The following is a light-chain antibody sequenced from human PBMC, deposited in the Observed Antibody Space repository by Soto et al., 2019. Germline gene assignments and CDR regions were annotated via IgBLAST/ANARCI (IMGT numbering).Light chain of an antibody. CDR1: NSNFGAGYD. Sequence: QLVLTQPPSVSGAPGQRVTISCTGSNSNFGAGYDVHWYRQLPGTAPKLLIYGNSNRPSGVPDRFSGSKSGTSASLAITGLQAEDEGDYYCQSYDSSLSGWVFGGGTKLTVL. CDR2: GNS. V-gene: IGLV1-40*01. CDR3: QSYDSSLSGWV. J-gene: IGLJ3*02.